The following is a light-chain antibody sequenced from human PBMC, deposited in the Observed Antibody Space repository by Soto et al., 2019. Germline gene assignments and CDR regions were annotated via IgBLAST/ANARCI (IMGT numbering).Light chain of an antibody. V-gene: IGKV3-20*01. J-gene: IGKJ4*01. CDR1: QSVSSSY. CDR2: GAS. CDR3: QQYGSSPRLT. Sequence: EIVLTQSPGTLSLSPGERATLSCRASQSVSSSYLAWYQQKPGQAPRLLIYGASSRATGIPDRFSGSGSGTDFTLTISRLEPEDFEVYYCQQYGSSPRLTFGGGTRWIS.